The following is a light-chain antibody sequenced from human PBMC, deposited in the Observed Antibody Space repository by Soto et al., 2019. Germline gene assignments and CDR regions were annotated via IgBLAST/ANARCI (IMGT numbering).Light chain of an antibody. J-gene: IGLJ1*01. Sequence: QSVLTQPASVSGSPGQSITLSCTATSSDVGGYNYVSWYQQHPGKAPKLMIYEVSNRPSGVSNRFSGSKSGNTASLPISGLQAEYEADYYCSSYTSSSTRVFVNGTKLAVL. V-gene: IGLV2-14*01. CDR1: SSDVGGYNY. CDR3: SSYTSSSTRV. CDR2: EVS.